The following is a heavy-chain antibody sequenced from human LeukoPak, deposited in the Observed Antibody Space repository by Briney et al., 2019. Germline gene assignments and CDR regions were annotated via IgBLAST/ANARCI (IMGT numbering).Heavy chain of an antibody. CDR3: ARGPAGATTALRN. V-gene: IGHV4-59*10. Sequence: PSETLSLTCAVYGGSFSGYYWSWIRQPAGKGLEWIGRIYTSGSTNYNPSLKSRVTISVDTSKNQFSLKLSSVTAADTAVYYCARGPAGATTALRNWGQGTLVTVSS. J-gene: IGHJ4*02. CDR2: IYTSGST. CDR1: GGSFSGYY. D-gene: IGHD1-26*01.